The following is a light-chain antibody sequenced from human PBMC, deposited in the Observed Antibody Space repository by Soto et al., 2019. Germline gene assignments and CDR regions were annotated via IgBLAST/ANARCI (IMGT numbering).Light chain of an antibody. CDR3: MQGLRTLPT. J-gene: IGKJ3*01. V-gene: IGKV2-28*01. CDR1: QSLLHSDGYNY. Sequence: DIVMTQSPLSLPVTPGEPASISCRSSQSLLHSDGYNYLDWYVQKPGQSPRLLIYLGYKRASGIPARVSGSGSGTEFTLKISRVEADDVGVDYCMQGLRTLPTFGPGTKVDIK. CDR2: LGY.